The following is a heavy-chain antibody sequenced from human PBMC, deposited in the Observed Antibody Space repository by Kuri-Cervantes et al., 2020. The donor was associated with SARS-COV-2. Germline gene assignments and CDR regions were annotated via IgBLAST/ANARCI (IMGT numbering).Heavy chain of an antibody. D-gene: IGHD3-16*01. CDR3: AKESGGGAFDI. CDR1: GGSISSGGYS. CDR2: IYHSGST. V-gene: IGHV4-30-2*03. Sequence: SETLSLTCAVSGGSISSGGYSWSWIRQPPGKGLEWIGSIYHSGSTYYNPSLKSRVTISVDTSKNQFSLKLSSVTAADTAVYYCAKESGGGAFDIWGQGTKVTVSS. J-gene: IGHJ3*02.